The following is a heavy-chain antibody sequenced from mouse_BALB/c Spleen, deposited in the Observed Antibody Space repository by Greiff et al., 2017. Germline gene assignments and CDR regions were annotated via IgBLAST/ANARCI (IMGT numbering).Heavy chain of an antibody. CDR3: ARDRGTVVAKGFHYYAMDY. J-gene: IGHJ4*01. V-gene: IGHV5-6-3*01. D-gene: IGHD1-1*01. CDR2: INSNGGST. Sequence: EVQRVESGGGLVQPGGSLKLSCAASGFTFSSYGMSWVRQTPDKRLELVATINSNGGSTYYPDSVKGRFTISRDNAKNTLYLQMSSLKSEDTAMYYCARDRGTVVAKGFHYYAMDYWGQGTSVTVSS. CDR1: GFTFSSYG.